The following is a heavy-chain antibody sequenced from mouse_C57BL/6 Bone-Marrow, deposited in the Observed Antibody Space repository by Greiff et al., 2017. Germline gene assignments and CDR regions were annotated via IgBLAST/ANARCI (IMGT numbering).Heavy chain of an antibody. CDR1: GYTFTTYP. CDR3: ARSDYDVTGFAY. V-gene: IGHV1-47*01. J-gene: IGHJ3*01. Sequence: VKLLESGAELVQPGASVKLSCTASGYTFTTYPIEWMKQNHGKSLEWFGNFHPNNDDNKYNDNVKVKATLTVEKSSSTVYLELSRLTSDDSAVYYCARSDYDVTGFAYWGQGTLVTVSA. CDR2: FHPNNDDN. D-gene: IGHD2-4*01.